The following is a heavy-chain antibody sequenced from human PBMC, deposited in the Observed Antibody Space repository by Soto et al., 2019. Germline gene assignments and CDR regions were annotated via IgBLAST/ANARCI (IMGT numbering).Heavy chain of an antibody. CDR2: INHSGST. D-gene: IGHD3-3*01. V-gene: IGHV4-34*01. CDR3: ASSIRVVTKGGFDP. J-gene: IGHJ5*02. Sequence: QVQLQQWGAGLLKPSETLSLTCAVYGGSFSGYYWSWIRQPPGKGLEWIGEINHSGSTNYNPSLKSRVTISVDPSKNQFSLKLSSVTAADTAVYYCASSIRVVTKGGFDPWGQGTLVTVSS. CDR1: GGSFSGYY.